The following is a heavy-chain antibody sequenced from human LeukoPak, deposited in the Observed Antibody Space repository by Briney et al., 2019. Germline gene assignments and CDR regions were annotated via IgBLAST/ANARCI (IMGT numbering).Heavy chain of an antibody. D-gene: IGHD5-18*01. V-gene: IGHV1-69*06. J-gene: IGHJ4*02. CDR3: ARDVGDTAMGTYYFDY. Sequence: ASVKVSCKASGGTFSSYAISWVRQAPGQGLDWMGGIIPIFGTANYAQKFQGRVTITADKSTSTAYMELSSLRSEDTAVYYCARDVGDTAMGTYYFDYWGQGTLVTVSS. CDR2: IIPIFGTA. CDR1: GGTFSSYA.